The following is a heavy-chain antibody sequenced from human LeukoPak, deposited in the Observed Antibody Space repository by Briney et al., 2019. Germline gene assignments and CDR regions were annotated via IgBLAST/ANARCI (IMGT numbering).Heavy chain of an antibody. V-gene: IGHV3-30*18. D-gene: IGHD3-9*01. J-gene: IGHJ4*02. CDR1: GFTFSSYG. Sequence: GGSLRLSCAASGFTFSSYGMHWVRQAPGKGLEWVAVISYDGSNKYYADSVKGRFTISRDNSKNTLYLQMNSLRAEDTAVYYCAKERGLRYFDWLFNDYWGQGTLVTVSS. CDR2: ISYDGSNK. CDR3: AKERGLRYFDWLFNDY.